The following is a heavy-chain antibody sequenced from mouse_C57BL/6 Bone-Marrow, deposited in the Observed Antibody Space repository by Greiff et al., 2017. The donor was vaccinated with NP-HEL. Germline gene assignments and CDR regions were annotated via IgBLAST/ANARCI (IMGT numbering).Heavy chain of an antibody. CDR1: GFTFSSYG. D-gene: IGHD2-14*01. J-gene: IGHJ3*01. CDR2: ISSGGSYT. Sequence: EVHLVESGGDLVKPGGSLKLSCAASGFTFSSYGMSWVRQTPDKRLEWVATISSGGSYTYYPARVKGRFTISRDNAKNTLYLQMSSLKSEDTAMYDCARGGVWVRRDADWGQGTLVTVSA. V-gene: IGHV5-6*01. CDR3: ARGGVWVRRDAD.